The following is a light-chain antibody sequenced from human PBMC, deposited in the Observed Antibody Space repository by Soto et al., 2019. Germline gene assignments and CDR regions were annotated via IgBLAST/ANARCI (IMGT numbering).Light chain of an antibody. CDR3: QQYNSYFT. Sequence: DIQMTQSPSTLSASVGDRVTITCRASQSMSSWLAWYQQKPGKAPKLLIYDASSLQSGVPSRFSGSGSGTEFTLSISSLQPDDFATYCCQQYNSYFTFGQGTKLDIK. CDR1: QSMSSW. V-gene: IGKV1-5*01. CDR2: DAS. J-gene: IGKJ2*01.